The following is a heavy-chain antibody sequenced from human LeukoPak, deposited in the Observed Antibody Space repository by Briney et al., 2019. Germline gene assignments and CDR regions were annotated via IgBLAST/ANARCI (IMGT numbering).Heavy chain of an antibody. CDR1: SGSVSRYY. Sequence: PSETLSLTCIVSSGSVSRYYWSWVRQPPGKGLEWIGYIYYSGNTNYNPSLKGRVTMSVDTSKNQFSLNLTSVTAADTAVYYCARTEITIPRGPRGFDIWGQGTMVTVSS. V-gene: IGHV4-59*02. CDR2: IYYSGNT. CDR3: ARTEITIPRGPRGFDI. J-gene: IGHJ3*02. D-gene: IGHD3-10*01.